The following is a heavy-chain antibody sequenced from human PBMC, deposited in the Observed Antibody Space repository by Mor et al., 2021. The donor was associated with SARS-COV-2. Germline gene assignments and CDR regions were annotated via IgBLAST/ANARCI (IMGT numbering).Heavy chain of an antibody. J-gene: IGHJ5*02. CDR3: ARVLEEDESCSSSSCYAFDP. CDR2: ISSSGNT. Sequence: LEWIGYISSSGNTYYNPSLRSRVTIPIDKSRNQFSLRLRSVTAADTAVYYCARVLEEDESCSSSSCYAFDPWGQGILVSVS. V-gene: IGHV4-31*02. D-gene: IGHD2-2*01.